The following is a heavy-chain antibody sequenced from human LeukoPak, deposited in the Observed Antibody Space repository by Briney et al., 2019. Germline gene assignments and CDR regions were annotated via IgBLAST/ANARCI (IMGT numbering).Heavy chain of an antibody. CDR2: ISGGSEDT. D-gene: IGHD3-22*01. CDR1: GFTFDSYA. V-gene: IGHV3-23*01. Sequence: GGSLRLSCSASGFTFDSYAMSWGRQAPGKGLEWGSSISGGSEDTSFADSVKGRFTISRDNSKNTLYLQMNSLRAEDTAVYYCAKHLPYYYDSSGYNDAFDIWGQGTMVTVSS. J-gene: IGHJ3*02. CDR3: AKHLPYYYDSSGYNDAFDI.